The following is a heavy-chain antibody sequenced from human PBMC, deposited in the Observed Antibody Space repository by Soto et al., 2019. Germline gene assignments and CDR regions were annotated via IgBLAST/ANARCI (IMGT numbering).Heavy chain of an antibody. CDR1: GFTFSSYA. D-gene: IGHD3-22*01. V-gene: IGHV3-30-3*01. Sequence: QVQLVESGGGVVQPGRSLRLSCAASGFTFSSYAMHWVRQAPGKRLEWVAVISYDGSNKYYADSVKGRFTISRDNSKNTLYLQMNSLRAEDTAVYYCARDTRAGSSGHYAAFDYWGQGTLVTVSS. CDR3: ARDTRAGSSGHYAAFDY. J-gene: IGHJ4*02. CDR2: ISYDGSNK.